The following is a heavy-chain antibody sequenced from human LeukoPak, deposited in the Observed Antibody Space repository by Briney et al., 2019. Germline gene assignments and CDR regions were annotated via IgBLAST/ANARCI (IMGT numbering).Heavy chain of an antibody. J-gene: IGHJ4*02. D-gene: IGHD3-22*01. CDR1: GYTFTSYY. V-gene: IGHV1-46*01. CDR3: ARDRRDYYDSSGHFDY. Sequence: ASVKVSCKASGYTFTSYYMHWVRQAPGQGLEWMGIINPSGGSTSYAQKFHGRVTMTRDTSTSTVYMELSSLRSEDTAVYYCARDRRDYYDSSGHFDYWGQGTLVTVSS. CDR2: INPSGGST.